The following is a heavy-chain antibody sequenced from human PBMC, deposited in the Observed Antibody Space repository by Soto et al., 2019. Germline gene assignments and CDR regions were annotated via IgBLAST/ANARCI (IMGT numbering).Heavy chain of an antibody. Sequence: SETLSLTCAVYGGSFSGYYWSWVRQPPGKGLEWIGEINHSGSTNYNPSLKSRVTISVDTSKNQFSLKLSSVTAEDTAVYYCARDFEDNTVTRTFDYWGQGTLVTVSS. J-gene: IGHJ4*02. CDR2: INHSGST. CDR1: GGSFSGYY. V-gene: IGHV4-34*01. D-gene: IGHD4-4*01. CDR3: ARDFEDNTVTRTFDY.